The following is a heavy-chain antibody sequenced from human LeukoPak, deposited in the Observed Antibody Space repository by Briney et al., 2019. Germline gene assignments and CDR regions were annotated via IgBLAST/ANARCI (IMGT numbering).Heavy chain of an antibody. CDR1: GGTFSSYA. Sequence: SEKVSCKASGGTFSSYAISWVRQAPGQGLEWMGRIIPILGIANYAQKFQGRVTITADKSTSTAYMELSSLRSEDTAVYYCARDGGYGVIPWGWGQGTLVTVSS. D-gene: IGHD5-18*01. CDR2: IIPILGIA. CDR3: ARDGGYGVIPWG. V-gene: IGHV1-69*04. J-gene: IGHJ4*02.